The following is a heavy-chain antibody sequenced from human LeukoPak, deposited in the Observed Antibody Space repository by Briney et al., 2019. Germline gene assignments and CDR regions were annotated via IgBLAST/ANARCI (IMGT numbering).Heavy chain of an antibody. CDR3: AREPPYRLATERRDSYTWFDP. D-gene: IGHD1-1*01. CDR2: INVSNGNT. Sequence: ASVNVSFNSAGYTFTSSAYHWLCHPHAQRKGRMGLINVSNGNTNNYHKFQGRGTITTDTTASTDYMEQRSLRSADTAVYYGAREPPYRLATERRDSYTWFDPWGKGTLVTVSS. J-gene: IGHJ5*02. V-gene: IGHV1-3*01. CDR1: GYTFTSSA.